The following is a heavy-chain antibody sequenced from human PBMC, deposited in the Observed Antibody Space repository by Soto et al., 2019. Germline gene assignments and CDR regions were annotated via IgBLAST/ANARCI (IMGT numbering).Heavy chain of an antibody. D-gene: IGHD6-19*01. Sequence: GGCLILYCATSGFTFISYSMQCVPQSSGKGLEWVAVISYDGSNKYYADSVKGRFTISRDNSKNTLYLQMNSLRAEDTAVYYCAKDRGWLAERYYYGMDVWGQGT. CDR2: ISYDGSNK. V-gene: IGHV3-30*18. J-gene: IGHJ6*02. CDR1: GFTFISYS. CDR3: AKDRGWLAERYYYGMDV.